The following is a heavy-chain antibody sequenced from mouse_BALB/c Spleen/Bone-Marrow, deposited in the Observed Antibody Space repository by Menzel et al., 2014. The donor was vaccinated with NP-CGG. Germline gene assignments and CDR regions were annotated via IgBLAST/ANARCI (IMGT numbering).Heavy chain of an antibody. CDR3: ARGAY. CDR2: INPYNGAT. V-gene: IGHV1-31*01. CDR1: GYSITGYY. Sequence: DVKLQESGPELVKPGVSVEISCKASGYSITGYYMHWVKQSHVKSLEWIGRINPYNGATTYSQSFKDKASLTVDESSNTAYMDLHSLTSEDSAVYYCARGAYWGQGTLVTVSA. J-gene: IGHJ3*01.